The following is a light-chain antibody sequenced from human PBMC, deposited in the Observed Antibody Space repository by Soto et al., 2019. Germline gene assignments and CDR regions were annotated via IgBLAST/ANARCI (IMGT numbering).Light chain of an antibody. CDR3: QQYGSSPIR. Sequence: EIVLTQSPGTLSLSPGERATLSCRASQSVSSSYLAWYQQKPGQAPRLLIYGASSRATGIPDRFSGSGSGTDFTLTISRLEPEDFAVYYCQQYGSSPIRFGQGTRPEIK. J-gene: IGKJ5*01. V-gene: IGKV3-20*01. CDR2: GAS. CDR1: QSVSSSY.